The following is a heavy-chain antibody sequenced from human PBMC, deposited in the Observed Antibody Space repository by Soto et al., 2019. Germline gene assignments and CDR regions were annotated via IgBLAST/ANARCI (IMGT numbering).Heavy chain of an antibody. J-gene: IGHJ4*02. Sequence: GGSLRLSCAASGFSLSDYYVSWIRQAPGEGLEWVSYISSSGTTTHYADSVKGRFTISKDNAKNSLYLQMNSLRAEDTAVYYCARVRGDSSGSYYFDYWGQGTLVTVSS. CDR2: ISSSGTTT. D-gene: IGHD3-22*01. CDR1: GFSLSDYY. V-gene: IGHV3-11*01. CDR3: ARVRGDSSGSYYFDY.